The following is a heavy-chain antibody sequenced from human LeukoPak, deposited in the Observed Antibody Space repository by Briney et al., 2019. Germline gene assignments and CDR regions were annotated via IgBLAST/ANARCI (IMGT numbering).Heavy chain of an antibody. CDR3: ARALGGFLEWFPFDY. D-gene: IGHD3-3*01. V-gene: IGHV1-69*05. J-gene: IGHJ4*02. CDR1: GGTFSSYA. Sequence: SVKVSCKASGGTFSSYAISWVRQAPGQGLEWMGGIIPIFGTANYAQKFQGRVTITTDESTSTAYMELSSLRSEDTAVYYCARALGGFLEWFPFDYWGQGTLVTVSS. CDR2: IIPIFGTA.